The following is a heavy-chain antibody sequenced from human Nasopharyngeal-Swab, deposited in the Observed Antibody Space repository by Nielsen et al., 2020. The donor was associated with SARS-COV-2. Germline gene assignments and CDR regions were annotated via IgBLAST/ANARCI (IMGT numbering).Heavy chain of an antibody. D-gene: IGHD6-19*01. CDR1: GDSISSYY. CDR3: ARRGRIPVYGTSDDFYYYLDV. Sequence: ESLKISCTVSGDSISSYYWAWIRQPPGKGLEWIGSTNYNPSLTSRVTISVDTSKNQFSLRLTSVTAADTAIYYCARRGRIPVYGTSDDFYYYLDVWGKGTRVTVSS. V-gene: IGHV4-59*08. CDR2: T. J-gene: IGHJ6*03.